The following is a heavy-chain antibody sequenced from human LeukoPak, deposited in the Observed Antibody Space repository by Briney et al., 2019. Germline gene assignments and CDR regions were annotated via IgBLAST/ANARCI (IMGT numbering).Heavy chain of an antibody. J-gene: IGHJ4*02. CDR3: AKDSGSGWPLNPFDY. V-gene: IGHV3-30*18. CDR1: GFTFSRYG. CDR2: ISYDGRNK. Sequence: TGGSLRLSCAASGFTFSRYGMHWVRQAPGKGLEWVAVISYDGRNKYYADSVKDRFTISRDNSKNTLYLQMNSLKPEDTAVYYCAKDSGSGWPLNPFDYWGLGTLVTVSS. D-gene: IGHD6-19*01.